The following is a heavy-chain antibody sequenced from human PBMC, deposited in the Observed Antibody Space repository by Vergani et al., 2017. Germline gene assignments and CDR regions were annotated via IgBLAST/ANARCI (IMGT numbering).Heavy chain of an antibody. D-gene: IGHD3-10*01. CDR3: ERGTDFGDYYYYYMDV. CDR2: INPNSGGT. CDR1: GYTFTGYY. V-gene: IGHV1-2*02. Sequence: QVQLVQSGAAVKKPGASVKVSCKASGYTFTGYYMHWVRQAPGQGLEWMGWINPNSGGTNYAQKFQGRITMTRDTSISTAYMELSRLRSDDTAVYYCERGTDFGDYYYYYMDVWGKGTTVTVSS. J-gene: IGHJ6*03.